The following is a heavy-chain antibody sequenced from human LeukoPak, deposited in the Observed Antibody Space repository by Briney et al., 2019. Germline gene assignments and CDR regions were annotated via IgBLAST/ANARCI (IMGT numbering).Heavy chain of an antibody. V-gene: IGHV3-30*03. J-gene: IGHJ4*02. D-gene: IGHD6-19*01. Sequence: GRSLRLSCAASGFTFSSYGMHWVRQAPGKGLEWVAVISYDGSNKYYADSVKGRFTISRDNSKNTLYLQMNSLRAEDTAVYYCARDQIAVAGPAGDYWGQGTLVTVSS. CDR1: GFTFSSYG. CDR2: ISYDGSNK. CDR3: ARDQIAVAGPAGDY.